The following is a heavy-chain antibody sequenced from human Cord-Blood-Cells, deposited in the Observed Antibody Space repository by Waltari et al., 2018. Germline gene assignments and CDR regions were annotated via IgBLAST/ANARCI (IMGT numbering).Heavy chain of an antibody. CDR1: GFTFSSYS. Sequence: EVQLVESGGGLVKPGGSLRLSGAASGFTFSSYSMNWVRQAPGKGREWVSSISSSSYIYYSDSVKGRFTISRDNAKNSLYLQMNSLRAEDTAVYYCARSLGFDYWGQGTLVTVSS. CDR3: ARSLGFDY. V-gene: IGHV3-21*01. J-gene: IGHJ4*02. CDR2: ISSSSYI. D-gene: IGHD3-16*01.